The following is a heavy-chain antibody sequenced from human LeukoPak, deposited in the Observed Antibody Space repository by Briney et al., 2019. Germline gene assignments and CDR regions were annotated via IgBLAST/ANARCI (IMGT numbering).Heavy chain of an antibody. CDR2: MNPASGNT. V-gene: IGHV1-8*01. CDR1: GYIFTDYD. D-gene: IGHD3-10*01. Sequence: ASVKVSCKASGYIFTDYDINWVRQAAGQGLEWMGWMNPASGNTGYAQNFQGRVTMTRNTSITTVYMELSSLKFEDTAAYYCSRGPIRRGRYYYMDVWGKGATVTVSS. J-gene: IGHJ6*03. CDR3: SRGPIRRGRYYYMDV.